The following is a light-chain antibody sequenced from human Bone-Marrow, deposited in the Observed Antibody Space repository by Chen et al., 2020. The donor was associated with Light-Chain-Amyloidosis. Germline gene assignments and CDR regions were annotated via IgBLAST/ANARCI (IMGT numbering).Light chain of an antibody. CDR3: QSSDSDRGAVM. CDR2: GNT. Sequence: QSLLTQPPSVSGAPGQRVTISCTGSSSNIAVGYDVNWYQHLPGRAPRLLIYGNTNRPSGVPDRFSAAKSATPPALAITGLQAEDDATYYCQSSDSDRGAVMFGGGTKLPVL. J-gene: IGLJ3*02. V-gene: IGLV1-40*01. CDR1: SSNIAVGYD.